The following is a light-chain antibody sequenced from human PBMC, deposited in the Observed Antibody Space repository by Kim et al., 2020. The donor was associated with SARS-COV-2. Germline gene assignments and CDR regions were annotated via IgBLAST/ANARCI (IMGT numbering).Light chain of an antibody. Sequence: SPEHPASFACSGDKLGDTYVHCYQQNPGQSPILFTYQDIKRPLGIPERFSGSISGNTATLTISGTQAVDEAEYYCHVWAVTTVVFAGGTKLTVL. V-gene: IGLV3-1*01. CDR2: QDI. J-gene: IGLJ2*01. CDR1: KLGDTY. CDR3: HVWAVTTVV.